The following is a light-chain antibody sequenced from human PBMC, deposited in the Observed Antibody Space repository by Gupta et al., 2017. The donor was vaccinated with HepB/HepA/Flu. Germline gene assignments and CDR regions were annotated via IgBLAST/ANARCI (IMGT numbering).Light chain of an antibody. J-gene: IGKJ4*01. CDR2: DAS. Sequence: DIQMTQSPSSLSASVGDRVTITCQASQDISNYLNWYQQKPGKAPKLLIYDASNLETGVPSRFSGSGSGTDFTVIISSLKPEDIATYYCQQYDNLPLTFGGGTRVEIK. CDR3: QQYDNLPLT. CDR1: QDISNY. V-gene: IGKV1-33*01.